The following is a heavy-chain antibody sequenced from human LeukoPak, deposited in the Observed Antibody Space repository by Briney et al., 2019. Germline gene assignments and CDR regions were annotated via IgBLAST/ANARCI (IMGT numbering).Heavy chain of an antibody. J-gene: IGHJ4*02. CDR1: GFTFSSYG. Sequence: GGSLRLSCAASGFTFSSYGMHWVRQAPGKGLEWVAFIRYDGSNKYYADSVKGRFTISRDNSKNTLYLQMNSLRAEDTAVYYCAKLGPLYYFDYWGQGTLVTVSS. CDR2: IRYDGSNK. V-gene: IGHV3-30*02. CDR3: AKLGPLYYFDY.